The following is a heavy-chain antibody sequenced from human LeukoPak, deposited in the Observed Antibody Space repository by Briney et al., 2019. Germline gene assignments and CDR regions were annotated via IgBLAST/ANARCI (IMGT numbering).Heavy chain of an antibody. D-gene: IGHD2-21*02. V-gene: IGHV3-21*01. CDR3: TSHTGTGDAFRPFHI. CDR2: ISGTSSYM. CDR1: GFTFSSFN. J-gene: IGHJ3*02. Sequence: PGGSLRLSCAASGFTFSSFNMIWVRQAPGKGLEGVSSISGTSSYMYYAESVKGRFTISRDNAKNSLFLQMNSLRAEDTAVYYCTSHTGTGDAFRPFHIWGQGTMVTVSS.